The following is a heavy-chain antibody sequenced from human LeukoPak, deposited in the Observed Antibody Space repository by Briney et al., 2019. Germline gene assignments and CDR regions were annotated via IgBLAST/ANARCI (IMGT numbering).Heavy chain of an antibody. CDR3: VRSGGDY. V-gene: IGHV3-74*01. J-gene: IGHJ4*02. Sequence: GGSLRLSCAASGLTFSSNWMHGVRQAPGKGLACVSRINSDGSDTSYADSVKGRFTISRDNAKNTLYLQRNSLRAEDTAVYYCVRSGGDYWGEGTLVTVSS. CDR1: GLTFSSNW. CDR2: INSDGSDT.